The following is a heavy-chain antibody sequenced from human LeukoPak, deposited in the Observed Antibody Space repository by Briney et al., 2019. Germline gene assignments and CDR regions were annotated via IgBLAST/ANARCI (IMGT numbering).Heavy chain of an antibody. V-gene: IGHV4-61*02. CDR3: AREYEHAAAGGGDYYYYYMDV. CDR1: GGSISSGSYY. J-gene: IGHJ6*03. D-gene: IGHD6-13*01. CDR2: IYVSGGT. Sequence: SETLSLTCTVSGGSISSGSYYWSWIRQPAGKGLEWIGRIYVSGGTNYNPSLKSRVTMSVDTSKNQFSLKLSSVTAADTAVYYCAREYEHAAAGGGDYYYYYMDVWGKGTTVTISS.